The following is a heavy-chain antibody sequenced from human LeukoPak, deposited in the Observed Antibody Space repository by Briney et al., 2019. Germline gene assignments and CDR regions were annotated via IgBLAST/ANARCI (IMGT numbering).Heavy chain of an antibody. CDR1: GYTFTGYY. Sequence: AASVKVSCKASGYTFTGYYMHWVRQAPGQGLEWMGWINPNSGGTNYAQKFQGRVTMTTDTSTSTAYMELRSLRSDDTAVYYCARYERGGFDYWGQGTLVTVSS. CDR2: INPNSGGT. D-gene: IGHD1-1*01. CDR3: ARYERGGFDY. V-gene: IGHV1-2*02. J-gene: IGHJ4*02.